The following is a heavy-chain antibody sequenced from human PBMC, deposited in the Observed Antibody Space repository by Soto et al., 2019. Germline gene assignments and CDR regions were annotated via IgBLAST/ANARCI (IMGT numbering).Heavy chain of an antibody. V-gene: IGHV3-9*01. Sequence: GGSLRLSGAASGFTFDDYAMHWVRQAPGKGLEWVSGISWNSGSIGYAASVKGRLTISRDNAKNSLYLQMNSLSAEDTALYSCAKDLPPDCTNGVCLSRIGAFDIWGQGTMVTVSS. CDR2: ISWNSGSI. CDR3: AKDLPPDCTNGVCLSRIGAFDI. CDR1: GFTFDDYA. D-gene: IGHD2-8*01. J-gene: IGHJ3*02.